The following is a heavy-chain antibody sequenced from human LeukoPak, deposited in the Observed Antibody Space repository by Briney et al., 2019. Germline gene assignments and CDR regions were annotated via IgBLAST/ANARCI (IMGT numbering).Heavy chain of an antibody. V-gene: IGHV4-39*01. D-gene: IGHD3-22*01. Sequence: SETLSLTCTVSGGSVSSSSDYWGWIRQPPGKGLEWIGSIYYSGSTYYNPSLKSRVTISVDTSKNRFSLKLSSVTAADTAVYYCARHRYDSNGYMDYWGQGTLVTVSS. CDR1: GGSVSSSSDY. CDR2: IYYSGST. CDR3: ARHRYDSNGYMDY. J-gene: IGHJ4*02.